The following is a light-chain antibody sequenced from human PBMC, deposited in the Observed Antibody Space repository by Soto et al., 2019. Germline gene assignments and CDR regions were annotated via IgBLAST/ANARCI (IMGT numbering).Light chain of an antibody. Sequence: EPVLTQSPDIMYLSPGARATLSCRASRTVGRSYLAWYQQKHGQAPRLLIYDSSTRATGFPDRFSGSGSGTDLTITIIRLEPEDVAVYYGQQYGSSPITFGQGTRLEI. J-gene: IGKJ5*01. CDR2: DSS. CDR3: QQYGSSPIT. CDR1: RTVGRSY. V-gene: IGKV3-20*01.